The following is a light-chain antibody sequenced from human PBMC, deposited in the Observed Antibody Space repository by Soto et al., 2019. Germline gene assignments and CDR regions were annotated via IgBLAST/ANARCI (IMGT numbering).Light chain of an antibody. CDR2: VESDGSH. CDR1: SGHVSYV. J-gene: IGLJ2*01. CDR3: QTWDTGIVV. Sequence: QSVLTQAASASASLGASVKLSCTLSSGHVSYVIACHQQQPDKGPRSLMKVESDGSHNEGDGIPDRFSGSSSGAERYLVISSLQSEDEADYYCQTWDTGIVVFGGGTKLTVL. V-gene: IGLV4-69*01.